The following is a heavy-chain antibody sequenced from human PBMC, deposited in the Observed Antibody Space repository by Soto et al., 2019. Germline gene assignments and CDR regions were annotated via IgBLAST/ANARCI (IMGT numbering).Heavy chain of an antibody. CDR1: GYTLTTFF. V-gene: IGHV1-46*01. Sequence: ASGKVCCNASGYTLTTFFTHWVRQAPGQGLEWMGVINPGYPAGRSTTYAQKFQGRVTMTIDTSTSTVYMELSRLRSDDTAVYYCAREAIVAGATTGMDVCGHVPTFTVS. CDR2: INPGYPAGRST. J-gene: IGHJ6*02. CDR3: AREAIVAGATTGMDV. D-gene: IGHD1-26*01.